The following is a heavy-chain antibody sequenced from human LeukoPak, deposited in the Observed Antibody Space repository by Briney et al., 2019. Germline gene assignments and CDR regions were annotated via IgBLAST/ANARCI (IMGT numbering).Heavy chain of an antibody. J-gene: IGHJ4*02. CDR1: GGSISSYY. D-gene: IGHD3-3*01. V-gene: IGHV4-59*01. CDR2: TYYSGST. CDR3: ARGGYYYDFWSGYYFDY. Sequence: PSETLSLTCTVSGGSISSYYWSWIRQPPGKGLEWIGYTYYSGSTNYNPSLKSRVTISVDTSKNQFSLKLSSVTAADTAVYYCARGGYYYDFWSGYYFDYWGQGTLVTVSS.